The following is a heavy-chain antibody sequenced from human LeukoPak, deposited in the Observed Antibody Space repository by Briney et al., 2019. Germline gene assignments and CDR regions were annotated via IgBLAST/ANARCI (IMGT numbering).Heavy chain of an antibody. V-gene: IGHV4-34*01. CDR2: INHSGST. D-gene: IGHD6-13*01. J-gene: IGHJ6*02. CDR3: ARSSSWYGMDV. Sequence: PSETLSLTCAVYGGSFSGYYWSWIRQPPGKGLEWIGEINHSGSTNYNPSLKSRVTISVDTSKNQFSLKLSSVTAADTAVYYCARSSSWYGMDVWGQGTTVTVSS. CDR1: GGSFSGYY.